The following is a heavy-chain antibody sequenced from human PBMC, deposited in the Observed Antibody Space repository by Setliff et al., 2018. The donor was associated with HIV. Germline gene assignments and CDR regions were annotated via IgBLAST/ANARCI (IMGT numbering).Heavy chain of an antibody. J-gene: IGHJ4*02. V-gene: IGHV4-59*11. CDR3: AKGAGFYGDYTFDH. Sequence: KPSETLSLTCTVSGASITSHYWSWIRQSPGRELEWIGYIYSTGSTNYNPSLQSRVTISMVASRNQFSLKVTSVTAADTAVYYCAKGAGFYGDYTFDHWGQGRQVTVSS. D-gene: IGHD4-17*01. CDR1: GASITSHY. CDR2: IYSTGST.